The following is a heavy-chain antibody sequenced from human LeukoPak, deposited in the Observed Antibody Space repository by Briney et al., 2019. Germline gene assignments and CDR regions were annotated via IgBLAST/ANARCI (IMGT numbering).Heavy chain of an antibody. CDR2: IHYSGST. J-gene: IGHJ5*02. CDR3: ARGDEYCSSTSCINWFDP. Sequence: SETLSLTCTVSGGSISSYYWSWIRQPPGKGLEWIGYIHYSGSTNYNPSLKSRVTISVDTSKNQFSLKLSSVTAADTAVYYCARGDEYCSSTSCINWFDPWGQGTLVTVSS. D-gene: IGHD2-2*01. CDR1: GGSISSYY. V-gene: IGHV4-59*12.